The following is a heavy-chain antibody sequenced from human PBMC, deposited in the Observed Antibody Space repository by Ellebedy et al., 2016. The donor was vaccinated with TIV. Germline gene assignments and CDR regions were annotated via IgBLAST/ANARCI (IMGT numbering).Heavy chain of an antibody. Sequence: GGSLRLXCEGSGFKFSSHWMSWVRQAPGKGLEWVANINEDGSETYYADSVRGRFTISRDNAKNSLYLQLGSLRAEDTAVYFCARSNNWGQGTLVTVSS. CDR2: INEDGSET. J-gene: IGHJ4*02. CDR3: ARSNN. V-gene: IGHV3-7*03. CDR1: GFKFSSHW.